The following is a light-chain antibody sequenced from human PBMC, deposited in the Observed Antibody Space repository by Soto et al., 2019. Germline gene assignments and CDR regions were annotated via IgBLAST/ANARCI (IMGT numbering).Light chain of an antibody. J-gene: IGKJ1*01. V-gene: IGKV1-5*01. CDR1: ENIRNR. CDR2: DAS. Sequence: DIQMTQSPSTLSASVGDRVTITCRASENIRNRLAWYQQKPGKAPNLLISDASTLESGVPSRFSGSESGTEFTLTISSLQPDDFATYYCQQYNSYVWTFGQGTKV. CDR3: QQYNSYVWT.